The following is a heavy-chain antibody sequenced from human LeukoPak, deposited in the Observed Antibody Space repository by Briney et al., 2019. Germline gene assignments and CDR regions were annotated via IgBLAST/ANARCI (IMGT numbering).Heavy chain of an antibody. CDR3: ARDLYSSSWPHFDI. J-gene: IGHJ3*02. CDR1: GGSISSYY. CDR2: IYTSGST. Sequence: SETLSLTCTVSGGSISSYYWSWIRQPAGKGVEWIGRIYTSGSTNYNPSLKSRVTMSVDTSKNQFSLKLSSVTAADTAVYYCARDLYSSSWPHFDIWGQGTMVTVSS. V-gene: IGHV4-4*07. D-gene: IGHD6-13*01.